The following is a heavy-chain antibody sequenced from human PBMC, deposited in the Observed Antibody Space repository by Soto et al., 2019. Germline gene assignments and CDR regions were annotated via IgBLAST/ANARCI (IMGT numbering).Heavy chain of an antibody. CDR1: GFTFSHHD. D-gene: IGHD3-22*01. V-gene: IGHV3-23*01. Sequence: GSLRLSCAASGFTFSHHDLSWVRQAPGKGLEWVSAISGSGGRTHYADSVKGRFTISRDNSKNILSLQMNSLRAEDTAVYHCAKGLSSASSFDSWGQGTLVTVSS. CDR2: ISGSGGRT. J-gene: IGHJ4*02. CDR3: AKGLSSASSFDS.